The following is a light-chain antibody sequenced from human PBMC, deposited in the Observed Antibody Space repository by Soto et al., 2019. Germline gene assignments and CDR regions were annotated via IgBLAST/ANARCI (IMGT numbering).Light chain of an antibody. Sequence: DIQMTQSPSSLSASVGDRVTITCRASQGISNYLAWYQQKPGKVPKLLIYAASTLQSGVPSRFSGSGSRTDFTLTISSLQPEDVATYYCQKYNSAPHTFGQGTELEIK. CDR2: AAS. CDR3: QKYNSAPHT. J-gene: IGKJ2*01. V-gene: IGKV1-27*01. CDR1: QGISNY.